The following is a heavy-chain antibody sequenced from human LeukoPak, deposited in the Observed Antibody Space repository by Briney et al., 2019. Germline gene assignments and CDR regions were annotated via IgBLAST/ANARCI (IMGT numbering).Heavy chain of an antibody. Sequence: ESLKISCNGSGYSFPRYWISWVRQMPGKGLEWMGRIDPSDSYTNYSQSFQGHVTISADKSISTAYLQWSSLKASDTAMYYCARVPRGYYFDYWGQGTLVTVSS. CDR2: IDPSDSYT. CDR3: ARVPRGYYFDY. J-gene: IGHJ4*02. CDR1: GYSFPRYW. D-gene: IGHD7-27*01. V-gene: IGHV5-10-1*01.